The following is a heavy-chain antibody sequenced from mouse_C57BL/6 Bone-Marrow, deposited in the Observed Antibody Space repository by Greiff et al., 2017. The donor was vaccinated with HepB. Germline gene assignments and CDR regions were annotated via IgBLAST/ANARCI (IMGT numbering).Heavy chain of an antibody. CDR2: INPGSGGT. J-gene: IGHJ2*01. V-gene: IGHV1-54*01. CDR3: ARSKANWYYFDY. CDR1: GYAFTNYL. Sequence: QVQLQQSGAELVRPGTSVKVSCKASGYAFTNYLIEWVKQRPGQGLEWIGVINPGSGGTNYNEKFKAKATLTADKSSSTAYMQLSSLTSEDSAVYFCARSKANWYYFDYWGQGTTLTVSS. D-gene: IGHD4-1*01.